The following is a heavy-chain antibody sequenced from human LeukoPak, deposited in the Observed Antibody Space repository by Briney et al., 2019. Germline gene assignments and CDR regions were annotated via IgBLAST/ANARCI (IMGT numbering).Heavy chain of an antibody. CDR1: GYTFTGYY. V-gene: IGHV1-2*04. CDR2: INPNSGGT. Sequence: ASVKVSCKASGYTFTGYYMHWVRQAPGQGLEWMGWINPNSGGTNYAQKFQGWVTMTRGTPISTAYMELSRLRSDDTAVYYCARAPYESSGYSDYWGQGTLVTVSS. CDR3: ARAPYESSGYSDY. D-gene: IGHD3-22*01. J-gene: IGHJ4*02.